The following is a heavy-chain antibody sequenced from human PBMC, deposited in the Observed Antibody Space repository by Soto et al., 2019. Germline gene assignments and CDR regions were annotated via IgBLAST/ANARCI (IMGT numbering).Heavy chain of an antibody. CDR1: GFTFSSYA. Sequence: PGGSLRLSCAASGFTFSSYAMSWVRQAPGKGLEWVSAISGSGGSTYYADSVKGRFTISRDNSKNTLYLQMNSLRAEDTAVYYCAKDLALADMSGWHNAFDIWGQGTMVTVSS. V-gene: IGHV3-23*01. J-gene: IGHJ3*02. CDR2: ISGSGGST. CDR3: AKDLALADMSGWHNAFDI. D-gene: IGHD6-19*01.